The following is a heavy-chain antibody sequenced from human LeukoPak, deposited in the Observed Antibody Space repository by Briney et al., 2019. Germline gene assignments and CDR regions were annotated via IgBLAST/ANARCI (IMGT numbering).Heavy chain of an antibody. V-gene: IGHV3-23*01. CDR3: AKDITPDYSSGWWAFDY. D-gene: IGHD6-19*01. CDR2: ISGSGGST. Sequence: PGGSLRLSCAASGFTFSSYAMSWVRQAPGKGLEWVSAISGSGGSTYYADSVKGRFTISRDNSKNTLYLQMNSLRAEDTALYYCAKDITPDYSSGWWAFDYWGQGTLVTVSS. J-gene: IGHJ4*02. CDR1: GFTFSSYA.